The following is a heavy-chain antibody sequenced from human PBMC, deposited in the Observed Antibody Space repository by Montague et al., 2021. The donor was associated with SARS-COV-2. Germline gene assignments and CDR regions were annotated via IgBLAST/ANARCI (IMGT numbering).Heavy chain of an antibody. J-gene: IGHJ3*02. CDR2: FYYSGST. CDR1: GVSISSYY. Sequence: SETLSLTCTVSGVSISSYYWTWIRQPPGKGLEWIGFFYYSGSTNYNPSLKSRVPISVDTSKNQFSLKLSSVTAADTAVYYCAKQALTRYCTSTTCFGAAFDIWGQGTMVTVSS. V-gene: IGHV4-59*08. D-gene: IGHD2-2*01. CDR3: AKQALTRYCTSTTCFGAAFDI.